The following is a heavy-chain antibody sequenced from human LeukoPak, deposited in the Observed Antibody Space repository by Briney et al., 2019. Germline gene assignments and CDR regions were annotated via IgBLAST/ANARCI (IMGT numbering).Heavy chain of an antibody. CDR1: GGPISSSSYY. J-gene: IGHJ5*02. V-gene: IGHV4-39*01. Sequence: PSETLSLTCTVSGGPISSSSYYWGWIRQPPGKGLEWIGCIYYSGSTYYNPSLKSRVTMSVDTSKSHFSLRLNSVTAADTAVYYCARQEYRPNWLDPWGQGTLVTVSS. CDR2: IYYSGST. D-gene: IGHD6-6*01. CDR3: ARQEYRPNWLDP.